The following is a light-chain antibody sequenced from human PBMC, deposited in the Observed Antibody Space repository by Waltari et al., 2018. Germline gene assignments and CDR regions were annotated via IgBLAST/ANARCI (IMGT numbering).Light chain of an antibody. Sequence: QSALTQPASVSGSPGQSITISCTGTNSAVGGYDYVSWYQQHPGKAPTLIIYDVSNRASGVSNRFSDAKYGNTASLTSSGVQAEDEDDYYCNSYTSSSARVFGGGTKLTVL. V-gene: IGLV2-14*03. J-gene: IGLJ2*01. CDR2: DVS. CDR3: NSYTSSSARV. CDR1: NSAVGGYDY.